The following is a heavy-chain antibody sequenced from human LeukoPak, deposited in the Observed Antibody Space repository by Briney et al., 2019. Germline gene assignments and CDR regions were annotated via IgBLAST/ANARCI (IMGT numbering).Heavy chain of an antibody. J-gene: IGHJ4*02. CDR1: GGSISSYY. D-gene: IGHD2-21*02. Sequence: PSETLSLTCTVSGGSISSYYWSWIRQPPGKGLEWIGYIYYSGSTNYNPSLKSRVTISVDTSKNQFSLKLSSVTAADTAVYYCARECGPGGDGGDCYDGQFGYWGQGTLVTVSS. CDR3: ARECGPGGDGGDCYDGQFGY. V-gene: IGHV4-59*01. CDR2: IYYSGST.